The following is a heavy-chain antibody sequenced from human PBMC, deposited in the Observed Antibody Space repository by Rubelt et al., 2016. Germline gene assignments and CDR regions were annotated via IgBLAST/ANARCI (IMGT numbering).Heavy chain of an antibody. J-gene: IGHJ3*02. CDR3: ARGGYGSQEATDALDI. CDR2: IYSGGST. D-gene: IGHD4-17*01. Sequence: WVRQAPGKGLEWVSVIYSGGSTYYADSVKGRFTISRDNSKNTLYLQMNSLRAEDTAVYYCARGGYGSQEATDALDIWGLGTMVTVSS. V-gene: IGHV3-53*01.